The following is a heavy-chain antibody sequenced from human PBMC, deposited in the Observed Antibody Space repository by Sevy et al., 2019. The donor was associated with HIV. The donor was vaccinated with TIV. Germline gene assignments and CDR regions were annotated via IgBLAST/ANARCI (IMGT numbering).Heavy chain of an antibody. CDR1: GFTFSVYA. CDR2: ISGPYNSV. Sequence: GGSLRLSCAASGFTFSVYAMNWVRQAPGKGLEWVSSISGPYNSVNYGGSVQGRFTISRDNAKNSLFLQMNSLKAEDTAVYYCARATGTEILDAFDVWGQGTLVTVSS. CDR3: ARATGTEILDAFDV. V-gene: IGHV3-21*01. J-gene: IGHJ3*01. D-gene: IGHD1-1*01.